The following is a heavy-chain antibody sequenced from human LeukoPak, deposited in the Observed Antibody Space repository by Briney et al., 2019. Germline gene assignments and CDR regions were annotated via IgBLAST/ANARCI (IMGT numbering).Heavy chain of an antibody. CDR1: GFIFRDGW. Sequence: GGSLRLSCAVSGFIFRDGWMSWVRQAPGKGREWVGRIKSKIDGRTIDYAAPVKVRVTMSRDDSKTTFSLEMNNLKTEDTGVYYCTTDLDYWGQGTLVTVSS. CDR2: IKSKIDGRTI. CDR3: TTDLDY. V-gene: IGHV3-15*01. J-gene: IGHJ4*02.